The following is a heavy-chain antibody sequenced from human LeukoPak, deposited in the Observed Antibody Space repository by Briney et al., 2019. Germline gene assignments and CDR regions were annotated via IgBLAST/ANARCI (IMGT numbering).Heavy chain of an antibody. CDR1: GGSISSSSYY. CDR3: ARDSMVRSRDGYKKYPLGNHVDY. J-gene: IGHJ4*02. V-gene: IGHV4-39*07. Sequence: KASETLSLTCTVSGGSISSSSYYWGWIRQPPGKGLEWIGSIYYSGSTYYNPSLKSRVTISVDTSKNQFSLKLSSVTAADTAVYYCARDSMVRSRDGYKKYPLGNHVDYWGQGTLVTVSS. CDR2: IYYSGST. D-gene: IGHD5-24*01.